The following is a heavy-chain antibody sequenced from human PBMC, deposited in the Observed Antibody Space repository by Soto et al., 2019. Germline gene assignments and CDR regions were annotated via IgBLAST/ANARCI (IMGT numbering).Heavy chain of an antibody. CDR2: ISSSSSYI. Sequence: PGGSLRLSCAASGFTFSGYSMNWVRQAPGKGLEWVSSISSSSSYIYYADSVKGRFTISRDNAKNSLYLQMNSLRAEDTAVYYCARDNTHVPAAILSPSYYYGMDVWGQGTTVTVSS. CDR1: GFTFSGYS. J-gene: IGHJ6*02. CDR3: ARDNTHVPAAILSPSYYYGMDV. D-gene: IGHD2-2*01. V-gene: IGHV3-21*01.